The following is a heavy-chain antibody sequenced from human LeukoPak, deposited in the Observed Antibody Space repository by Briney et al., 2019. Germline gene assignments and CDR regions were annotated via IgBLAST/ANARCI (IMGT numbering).Heavy chain of an antibody. CDR1: GGSISSYY. D-gene: IGHD1-1*01. J-gene: IGHJ5*02. CDR2: IYTSGST. CDR3: VGQLELLNWFDP. V-gene: IGHV4-4*09. Sequence: PSETLSLTCTVSGGSISSYYWSWIRQPPGKGLEWIGYIYTSGSTNYNPSLKSRVTISVDTSKNQFSLKLSSVTAADTAVYYCVGQLELLNWFDPWGQGTLVTVSS.